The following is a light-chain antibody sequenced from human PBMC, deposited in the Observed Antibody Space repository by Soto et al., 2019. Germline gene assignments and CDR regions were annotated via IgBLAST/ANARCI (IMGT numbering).Light chain of an antibody. Sequence: EIVLTQSPGILSLSPGERVTLSCRASQSVNSLFFGWHQQNPGQAPRLVIYGTTTRAAGIPDRFSGSGSGTDFTLTISRLEPEDSAVYFCQQYGVSPKTFGQGTKVDIK. V-gene: IGKV3-20*01. CDR2: GTT. CDR1: QSVNSLF. CDR3: QQYGVSPKT. J-gene: IGKJ1*01.